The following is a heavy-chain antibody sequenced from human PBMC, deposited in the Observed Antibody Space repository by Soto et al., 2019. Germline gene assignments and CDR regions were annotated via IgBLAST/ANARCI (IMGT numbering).Heavy chain of an antibody. CDR2: ISSSSSTI. CDR1: GFTFSSYS. V-gene: IGHV3-48*02. Sequence: GGSLRLSCAASGFTFSSYSMNWVRQAPGKGLEWVSYISSSSSTIYYADSVKGRFTISRDNAKNSLYLQMDSLRDEDTAVYYCASPGIVGATGYYYYGMDVWGQGTTVTVSS. J-gene: IGHJ6*02. D-gene: IGHD1-26*01. CDR3: ASPGIVGATGYYYYGMDV.